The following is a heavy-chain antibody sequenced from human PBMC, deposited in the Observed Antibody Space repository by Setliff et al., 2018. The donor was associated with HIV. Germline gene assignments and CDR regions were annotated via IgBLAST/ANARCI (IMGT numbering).Heavy chain of an antibody. V-gene: IGHV4-4*09. Sequence: PSETLSLTCSVSGGSIGGYSWGWIRQSPGKRLEWIGYIYTSTSANYNPSLKSRARILLDTSKNQFSLRLRSVTAADTAMYYCARFISGKNGVDIWGPGTMVTVSS. D-gene: IGHD2-8*01. CDR2: IYTSTSA. CDR1: GGSIGGYS. CDR3: ARFISGKNGVDI. J-gene: IGHJ3*02.